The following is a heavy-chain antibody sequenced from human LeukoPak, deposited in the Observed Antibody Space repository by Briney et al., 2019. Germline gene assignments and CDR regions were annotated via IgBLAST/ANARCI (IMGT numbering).Heavy chain of an antibody. CDR3: ARSSTTVTVHY. CDR1: GGSISSFY. J-gene: IGHJ4*02. D-gene: IGHD4-17*01. V-gene: IGHV4-4*07. CDR2: IYTSGST. Sequence: KPSETLSLTCTVSGGSISSFYWTWIRQPAGKGLEWIGRIYTSGSTNYNPSLKSRVTMSVDTSKNQFSLKLSSVTAADTAVYYCARSSTTVTVHYWGQRTLVTVSS.